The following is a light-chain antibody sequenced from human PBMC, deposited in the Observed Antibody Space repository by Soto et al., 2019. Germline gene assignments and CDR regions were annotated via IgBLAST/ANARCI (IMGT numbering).Light chain of an antibody. V-gene: IGLV2-14*03. CDR2: DVS. Sequence: QPALTQPASGYGSPGQSIAISCTGSSSDVGGYKYVSWYQQHPGKAPKLMIYDVSNRPSGVSDRFSGSKSGNTASLTISGLQSEDEADYYCSSYTSSNSYVFGTGTKVTV. CDR3: SSYTSSNSYV. CDR1: SSDVGGYKY. J-gene: IGLJ1*01.